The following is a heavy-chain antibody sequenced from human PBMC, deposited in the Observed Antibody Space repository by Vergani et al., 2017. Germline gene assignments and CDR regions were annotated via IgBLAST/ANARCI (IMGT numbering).Heavy chain of an antibody. CDR3: AKDRRYSSGSKGFDY. J-gene: IGHJ4*02. CDR2: ISGSGGST. D-gene: IGHD6-19*01. CDR1: GFTFSSYA. V-gene: IGHV3-23*01. Sequence: EVQLLESGGGLVQPGGYLRLSCAASGFTFSSYAMSWVRQAPGKGLEWVSAISGSGGSTYYADSVKGRFTISRDNSKNTLYLQMNSLRAEDTAVYYCAKDRRYSSGSKGFDYWGQGTLVTVSS.